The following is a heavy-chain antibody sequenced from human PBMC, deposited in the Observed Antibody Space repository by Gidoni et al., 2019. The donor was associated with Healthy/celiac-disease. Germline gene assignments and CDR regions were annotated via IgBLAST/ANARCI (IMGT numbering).Heavy chain of an antibody. CDR1: GFTFSDYY. CDR2: ISSSGSTI. D-gene: IGHD1-7*01. V-gene: IGHV3-11*01. CDR3: ARRDYNWNYGLFDY. Sequence: QVQLVESGGGLVKTGGSLRLACAAAGFTFSDYYMSWIRQAPGKGLGWVSSISSSGSTIYYAASVQGRFTISRDNAKNSLYLQMNSLRAEDTAVYYCARRDYNWNYGLFDYWGQGTLVTVSS. J-gene: IGHJ4*02.